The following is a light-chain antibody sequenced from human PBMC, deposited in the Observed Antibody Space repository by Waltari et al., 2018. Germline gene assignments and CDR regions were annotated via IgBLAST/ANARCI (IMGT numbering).Light chain of an antibody. CDR3: QQYYSSPWT. CDR1: EFVGNDY. Sequence: EIVLTQSPGTLSWSPGERATLSCRASEFVGNDYLAWYQQKPGQAPRLLIYDASRRATGTPDRFSGSGSGTDFSLTISRVEPEDFAVYYCQQYYSSPWTFGQGTKVDI. V-gene: IGKV3-20*01. J-gene: IGKJ1*01. CDR2: DAS.